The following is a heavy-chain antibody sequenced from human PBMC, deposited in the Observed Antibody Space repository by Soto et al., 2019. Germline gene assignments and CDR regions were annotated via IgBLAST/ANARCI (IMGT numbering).Heavy chain of an antibody. CDR2: ISAYIGQK. D-gene: IGHD2-21*01. Sequence: QVQLVQSGSEMKKPGASVKVSCKASGYTFINYGISWVRQAPGQGLEWMGWISAYIGQKDYSPKFRDRLTMTTDTPTTTAYMELTSLRSDDTAIYYCARGRSEVKYDFWGQGTLVTVSS. CDR3: ARGRSEVKYDF. CDR1: GYTFINYG. J-gene: IGHJ4*03. V-gene: IGHV1-18*01.